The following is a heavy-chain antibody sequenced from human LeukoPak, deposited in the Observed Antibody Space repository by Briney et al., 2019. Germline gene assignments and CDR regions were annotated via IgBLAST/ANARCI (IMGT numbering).Heavy chain of an antibody. CDR2: INWNGGST. CDR1: GFTFDDYD. J-gene: IGHJ4*02. D-gene: IGHD6-19*01. Sequence: PGGSLRLSCAASGFTFDDYDMSWVRQAPGKGLEWVTGINWNGGSTRYADSVKGRFTISRDNAKTSLYLQMNSLRAEDTALYYCARVHSSAWTYYFDYWGQGTLVTVSS. CDR3: ARVHSSAWTYYFDY. V-gene: IGHV3-20*04.